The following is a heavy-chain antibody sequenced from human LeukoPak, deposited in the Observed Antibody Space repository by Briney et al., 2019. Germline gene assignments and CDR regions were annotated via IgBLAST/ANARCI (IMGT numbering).Heavy chain of an antibody. CDR1: GGSISSYY. CDR2: IYYSGST. J-gene: IGHJ6*02. V-gene: IGHV4-59*01. D-gene: IGHD5-24*01. Sequence: SETLSLTCTVSGGSISSYYWSWIRQPPGKGLEWIGYIYYSGSTNYNPSLKSRVTISVDTSKNQFSLKLSSVTAADTAVYYCARDRKEMATIRKNYCYYGMDVWGQGTTVTVSS. CDR3: ARDRKEMATIRKNYCYYGMDV.